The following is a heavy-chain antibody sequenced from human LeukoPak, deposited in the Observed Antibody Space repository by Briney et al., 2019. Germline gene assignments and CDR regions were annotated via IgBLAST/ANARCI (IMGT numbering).Heavy chain of an antibody. V-gene: IGHV3-23*01. Sequence: GGSLRLSCAAAGFTFSNCGMSWVRQAPGKGLEWVSGLSDSGGSTFYADSVKGRFTISRDNSKNTLFLQMNRLRAEDTAVYYCAKGGAVSSKSITLIRGTRRYYYYMDVWGKGTTVTISS. CDR2: LSDSGGST. CDR3: AKGGAVSSKSITLIRGTRRYYYYMDV. J-gene: IGHJ6*03. D-gene: IGHD3-10*01. CDR1: GFTFSNCG.